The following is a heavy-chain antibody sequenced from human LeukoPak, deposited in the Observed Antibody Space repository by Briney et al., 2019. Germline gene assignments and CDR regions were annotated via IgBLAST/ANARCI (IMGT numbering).Heavy chain of an antibody. D-gene: IGHD3-10*01. Sequence: TGGSLRLSCAASGFTFSSYAMSWVRQAPGKGLEWVSAISGSGGSTYYADSVKGRFTISRDNSKNTPYLQMNSLRAEDTAVYYCANTNTRITMVRGANPNYWGQGTLVTVSP. CDR2: ISGSGGST. V-gene: IGHV3-23*01. CDR1: GFTFSSYA. J-gene: IGHJ4*02. CDR3: ANTNTRITMVRGANPNY.